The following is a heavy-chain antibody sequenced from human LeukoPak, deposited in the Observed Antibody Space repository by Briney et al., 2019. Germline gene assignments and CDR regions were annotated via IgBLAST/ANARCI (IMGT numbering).Heavy chain of an antibody. Sequence: SVKVSCKASGGTFSSYAISGVRQAPGQGLEWMGGIIPIFGTANYAQKFQGRVTITAGESTSTAYMELSSLRSEDTAVYYCARDRYPPSIAAAGTLHYYYYGMDVCGQGTTVTVSS. V-gene: IGHV1-69*13. J-gene: IGHJ6*02. D-gene: IGHD6-13*01. CDR1: GGTFSSYA. CDR2: IIPIFGTA. CDR3: ARDRYPPSIAAAGTLHYYYYGMDV.